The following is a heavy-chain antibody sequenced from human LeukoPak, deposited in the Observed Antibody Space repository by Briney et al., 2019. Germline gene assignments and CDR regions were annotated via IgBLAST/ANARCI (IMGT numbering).Heavy chain of an antibody. V-gene: IGHV4-59*01. CDR1: GGSISSYY. D-gene: IGHD6-13*01. J-gene: IGHJ5*02. CDR2: IYYSGST. Sequence: SETLSLTCTVSGGSISSYYWSWIRQPPGKGLEWIGYIYYSGSTNYNPSLKSRVTISVDTSKNQFSLKLSSVTAADTAVYYCARVWQQPRGWFDPWGQGTLVTVSS. CDR3: ARVWQQPRGWFDP.